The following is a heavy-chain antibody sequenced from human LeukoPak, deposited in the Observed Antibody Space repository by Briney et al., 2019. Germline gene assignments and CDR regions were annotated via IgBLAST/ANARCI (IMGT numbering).Heavy chain of an antibody. J-gene: IGHJ4*02. D-gene: IGHD1-26*01. CDR1: GFTFYDYA. Sequence: GGSLRLSCAASGFTFYDYAMHWVRQAPGKGVEWVSLICGDGGSTYYADSVQGRFTISRHNSKNSLYLQMNSLRTEDTALYYCAKGGIVGAITIDYWGQGTLVTVSS. V-gene: IGHV3-43*02. CDR3: AKGGIVGAITIDY. CDR2: ICGDGGST.